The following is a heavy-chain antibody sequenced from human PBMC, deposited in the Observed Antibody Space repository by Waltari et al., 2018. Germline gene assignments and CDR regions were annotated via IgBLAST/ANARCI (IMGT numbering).Heavy chain of an antibody. CDR3: ARGGLGYCSSTSCPLGY. J-gene: IGHJ4*02. D-gene: IGHD2-2*01. CDR2: INHSGST. CDR1: GGSFSGSS. V-gene: IGHV4-34*01. Sequence: QVQLQQWGAGLLKPSETLSLPCAVHGGSFSGSSGSWIRHPPGKGPGWIGEINHSGSTNYNPSLKSRVTISVDTSKNQFSLKLSSVTAADTAVYYCARGGLGYCSSTSCPLGYWGQGTLVTVSS.